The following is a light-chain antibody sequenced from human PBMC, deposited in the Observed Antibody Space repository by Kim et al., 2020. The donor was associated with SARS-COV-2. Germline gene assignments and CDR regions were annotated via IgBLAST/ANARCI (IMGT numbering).Light chain of an antibody. CDR3: QQYGSYSFT. CDR1: QSVNSSY. Sequence: EIVLTQSPGTLSLSPVERATLSCRASQSVNSSYLAWYQQKPGQAPRLLIYVASSRATGIPDRFSGSGSGTDFTLTISRLEPEDFAVYYCQQYGSYSFTFGTGTKVDIK. V-gene: IGKV3-20*01. J-gene: IGKJ3*01. CDR2: VAS.